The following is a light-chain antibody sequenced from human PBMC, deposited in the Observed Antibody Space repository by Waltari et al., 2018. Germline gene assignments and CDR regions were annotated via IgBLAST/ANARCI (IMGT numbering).Light chain of an antibody. CDR2: KAS. Sequence: DIQMTQSPSTLSASVGDRVTITCRASQTISIWLAWYQQKPGKAPKLLISKASSLESGVPSRFSGSGSGTEFTLTISSLQPDDFATDYCQQYSTFPYTFGPGTKVGIK. J-gene: IGKJ3*01. V-gene: IGKV1-5*03. CDR3: QQYSTFPYT. CDR1: QTISIW.